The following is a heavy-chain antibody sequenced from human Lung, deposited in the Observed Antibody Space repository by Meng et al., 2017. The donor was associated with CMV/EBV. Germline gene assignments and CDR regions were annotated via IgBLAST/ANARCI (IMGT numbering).Heavy chain of an antibody. D-gene: IGHD2-21*01. V-gene: IGHV4-59*01. J-gene: IGHJ4*02. CDR3: ARGSYLAVEG. CDR1: GGSINSYY. Sequence: HVQLREAGPRLGKPSEALSLTCTVSGGSINSYYWSWIRQPPGQGLEWLGYFYYRGNSNYNPSLKSRVTISVDTSKNLFSLNLTSVTAADAALYYCARGSYLAVEGWGLGTLVTVSS. CDR2: FYYRGNS.